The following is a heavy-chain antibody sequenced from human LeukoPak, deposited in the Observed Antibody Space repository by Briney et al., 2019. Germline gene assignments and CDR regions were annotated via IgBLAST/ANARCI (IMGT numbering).Heavy chain of an antibody. CDR2: IYTSGST. D-gene: IGHD6-19*01. Sequence: SETLSLTCTVSGGSISSYYWSWIRQPAGKGLEWIGRIYTSGSTNYNPSLKSRVTMSVDTSKNQFSLKLSSVTAADTAVYYCARGGGIAVAGTAGDLYYFDYWGQGTLVTVSS. J-gene: IGHJ4*02. CDR3: ARGGGIAVAGTAGDLYYFDY. V-gene: IGHV4-4*07. CDR1: GGSISSYY.